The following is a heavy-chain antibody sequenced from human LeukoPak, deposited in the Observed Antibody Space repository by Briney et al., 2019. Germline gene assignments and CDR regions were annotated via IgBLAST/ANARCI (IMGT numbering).Heavy chain of an antibody. V-gene: IGHV1-46*03. CDR1: GYTFTSYD. CDR2: INPSGGST. Sequence: ASVKVSCKASGYTFTSYDMHWVRQAPGQGLEWMGIINPSGGSTSYAQKFQGRVTMTRDTSTSTVYMELSSLRSEDTAVYYCARHSSGWYFDYWGQGTLVTVSS. D-gene: IGHD6-19*01. CDR3: ARHSSGWYFDY. J-gene: IGHJ4*02.